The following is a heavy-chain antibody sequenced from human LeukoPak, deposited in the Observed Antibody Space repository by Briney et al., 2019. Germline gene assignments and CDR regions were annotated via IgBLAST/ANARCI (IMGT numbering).Heavy chain of an antibody. J-gene: IGHJ6*02. V-gene: IGHV1-69*13. CDR1: GGTFSSYA. D-gene: IGHD3-10*01. Sequence: SVKVSCKASGGTFSSYAISWVRQAPGQGLEWMGGIIPIFGTANYAQKFQGRVTITADESTSTAYMELGSLRSEDTAVYYCAQGITMVRGVITNLYYYYYGMDVWGQGTTVTVSS. CDR3: AQGITMVRGVITNLYYYYYGMDV. CDR2: IIPIFGTA.